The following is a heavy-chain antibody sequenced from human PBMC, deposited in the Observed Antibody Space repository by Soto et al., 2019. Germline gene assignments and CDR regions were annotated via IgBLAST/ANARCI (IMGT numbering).Heavy chain of an antibody. Sequence: QLQLQESGPGLVKPSETLSLTCTVSGGSITSNAYYWGWIRQPPGKGLEWLGYIYYSGSASYNPPLKSRVTMSVDTSKNQFSLELSSVTAADTAVYYCARRPKRGSYSWCFDYWGQGTLVTVSS. J-gene: IGHJ4*02. CDR3: ARRPKRGSYSWCFDY. D-gene: IGHD1-26*01. CDR2: IYYSGSA. CDR1: GGSITSNAYY. V-gene: IGHV4-39*01.